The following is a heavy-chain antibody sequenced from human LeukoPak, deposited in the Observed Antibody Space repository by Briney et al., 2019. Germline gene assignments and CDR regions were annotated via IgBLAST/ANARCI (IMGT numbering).Heavy chain of an antibody. Sequence: PGGSLRLSCVASGFTFSSYTMIWVRQAPGKGLEWVSSIGSNSDYIYYADSVKGRFTISRDNAKNSLFLQMNSLTADDTAVYYCARDEGGIVVSLMDVWRQGTTVTASS. J-gene: IGHJ6*02. CDR1: GFTFSSYT. CDR3: ARDEGGIVVSLMDV. V-gene: IGHV3-21*01. CDR2: IGSNSDYI. D-gene: IGHD2-15*01.